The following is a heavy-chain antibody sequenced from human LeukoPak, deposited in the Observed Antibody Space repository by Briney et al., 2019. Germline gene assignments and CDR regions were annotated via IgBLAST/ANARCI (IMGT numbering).Heavy chain of an antibody. J-gene: IGHJ4*02. D-gene: IGHD2-21*01. CDR1: GFTFSDYW. Sequence: GGSLRPSCPSSGFTFSDYWMHWVRHAPGPGLEWVARIYSDVRRIKYAYSVKGRFTISRDNAKNTLCLQMSALRVEDTAVYYGATSPVISRDWGQGTLVTVSS. CDR3: ATSPVISRD. V-gene: IGHV3-74*03. CDR2: IYSDVRRI.